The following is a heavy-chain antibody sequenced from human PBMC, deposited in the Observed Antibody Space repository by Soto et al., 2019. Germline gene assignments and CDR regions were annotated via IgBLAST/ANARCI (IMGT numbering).Heavy chain of an antibody. V-gene: IGHV4-31*03. J-gene: IGHJ3*02. CDR2: IYYSGST. Sequence: PSETLSLTCTVSGGSISSGGYYWSWIRQHPGKGLEWIGYIYYSGSTYYNPSLKSRVTISVDTSKNQFSLKLSSVTAADTAVYYCARDRAGYYGLSSGYYPDAFDIWGKGTMVNVS. CDR3: ARDRAGYYGLSSGYYPDAFDI. D-gene: IGHD3-22*01. CDR1: GGSISSGGYY.